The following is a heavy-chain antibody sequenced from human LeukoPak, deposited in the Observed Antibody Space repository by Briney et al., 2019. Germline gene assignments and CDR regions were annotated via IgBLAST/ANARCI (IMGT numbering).Heavy chain of an antibody. CDR3: ARHGYSYGLDFDY. V-gene: IGHV3-7*01. D-gene: IGHD5-18*01. Sequence: GGSLRLSCAASGFTFSIYWMSWVRQAPGKGLEWVANIKQDGNEKYYVDSVKGRFTISRDNAKNSLYLQMNSLRAEDTAVYYCARHGYSYGLDFDYWGQGTLVTVSS. J-gene: IGHJ4*02. CDR1: GFTFSIYW. CDR2: IKQDGNEK.